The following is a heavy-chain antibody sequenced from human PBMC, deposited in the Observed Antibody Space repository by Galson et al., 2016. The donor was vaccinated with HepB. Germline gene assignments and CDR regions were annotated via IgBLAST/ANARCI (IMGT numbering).Heavy chain of an antibody. CDR3: ARERWGPLNYFDY. V-gene: IGHV4-31*03. D-gene: IGHD2-21*02. Sequence: TLSLTCTVSRDSISSGDYYWSWIRQHPGKGLEYIGYIYYSGSTYYNPSLKSRVTMSVDTSKNQFSLRLNSVTAADTAVYYCARERWGPLNYFDYWGQGTLVTVSS. J-gene: IGHJ4*02. CDR1: RDSISSGDYY. CDR2: IYYSGST.